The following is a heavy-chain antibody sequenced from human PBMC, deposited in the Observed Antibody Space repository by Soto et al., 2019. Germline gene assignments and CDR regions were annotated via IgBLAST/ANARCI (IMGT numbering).Heavy chain of an antibody. Sequence: PGGSLRLSCAASGFSFSNFWIHWVRQVPGKGLVWVSRIKGDGTKTDYADSVKGRFTISRDNVKNTLFLQMNSLRADDTAVYYCARGLSGYYGFDSWGQGT. CDR1: GFSFSNFW. CDR3: ARGLSGYYGFDS. V-gene: IGHV3-74*01. CDR2: IKGDGTKT. D-gene: IGHD5-12*01. J-gene: IGHJ4*02.